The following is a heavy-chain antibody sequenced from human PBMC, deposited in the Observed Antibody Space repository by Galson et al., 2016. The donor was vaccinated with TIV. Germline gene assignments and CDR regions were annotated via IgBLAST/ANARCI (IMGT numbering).Heavy chain of an antibody. V-gene: IGHV3-30*03. CDR3: AISLISKWNDNYYYYGMDV. D-gene: IGHD1-1*01. CDR1: GFTFSSYN. J-gene: IGHJ6*02. Sequence: SLRLSCAASGFTFSSYNMHWVRQTPDKGLEWVAVVSYDGRDKFYGDSVKGRFTISRDNSESTLSLQMTSLRDEDTAVYYCAISLISKWNDNYYYYGMDVWGQGTTVTVSS. CDR2: VSYDGRDK.